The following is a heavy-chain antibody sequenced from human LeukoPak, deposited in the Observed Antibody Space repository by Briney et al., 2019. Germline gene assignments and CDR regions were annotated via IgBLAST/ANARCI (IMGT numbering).Heavy chain of an antibody. CDR1: GFTFSTYP. Sequence: GGSLRLSCAASGFTFSTYPMSWVRQAPGKGLEWVSGISVSGGSTYYADSVKGRFTISRDNSKNTLYLQVNSLSAEDTAVYYCARNWDYYDSRGYWYFDLWGRGTLVTASS. V-gene: IGHV3-23*01. J-gene: IGHJ2*01. CDR2: ISVSGGST. CDR3: ARNWDYYDSRGYWYFDL. D-gene: IGHD3-22*01.